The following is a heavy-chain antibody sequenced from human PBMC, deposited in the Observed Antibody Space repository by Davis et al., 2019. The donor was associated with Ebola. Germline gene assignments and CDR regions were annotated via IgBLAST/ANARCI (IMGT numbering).Heavy chain of an antibody. CDR1: GYTFTSYS. J-gene: IGHJ3*02. CDR2: INGGTGKT. Sequence: ASVKVSCKASGYTFTSYSMHWVRQAPGQRLEWMGWINGGTGKTKCSQKFQGRVTITRDTSASTAYMELSSLRSEDTAVYYCARYSGSYRDAFDIWGQGTMVTVSS. V-gene: IGHV1-3*01. D-gene: IGHD1-26*01. CDR3: ARYSGSYRDAFDI.